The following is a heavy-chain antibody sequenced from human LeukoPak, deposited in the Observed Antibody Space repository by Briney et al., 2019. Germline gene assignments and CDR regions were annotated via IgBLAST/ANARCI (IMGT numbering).Heavy chain of an antibody. Sequence: ASVKVSCKASGYTFTSYGISWVRQAPGQGLEWMGWISAYNGNTNYAQKFQGRVTMTEDTSTDTAYMELSSLRSEDTAVYYCATARTTMIVVDPPHFQHWGQGTLVTVSS. D-gene: IGHD3-22*01. J-gene: IGHJ1*01. CDR2: ISAYNGNT. CDR3: ATARTTMIVVDPPHFQH. CDR1: GYTFTSYG. V-gene: IGHV1-18*01.